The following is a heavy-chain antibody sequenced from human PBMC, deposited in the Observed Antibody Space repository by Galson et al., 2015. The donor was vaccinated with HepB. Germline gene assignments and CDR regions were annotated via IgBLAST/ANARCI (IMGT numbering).Heavy chain of an antibody. CDR3: ARYEILAGYSGAFDI. D-gene: IGHD3-9*01. CDR2: IYTSGST. V-gene: IGHV4-61*02. Sequence: TLSLTCTVSGGSISSGNYYWSWIRQPAGKALEYIGRIYTSGSTNYNPSLKSRVIMSVDTSKNQFSLKLSSVTAADTAVYYCARYEILAGYSGAFDIWGLGTMVTVSS. CDR1: GGSISSGNYY. J-gene: IGHJ3*02.